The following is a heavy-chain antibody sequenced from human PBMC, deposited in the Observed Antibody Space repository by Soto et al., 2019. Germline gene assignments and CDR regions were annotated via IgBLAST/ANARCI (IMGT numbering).Heavy chain of an antibody. V-gene: IGHV1-3*01. J-gene: IGHJ3*02. CDR2: IHAGNGYT. D-gene: IGHD5-12*01. CDR1: GYTFTSYA. CDR3: ARVQYSGDDFKLAFDI. Sequence: QVQLVQSGAEVKKPAASVKISCKASGYTFTSYAVHWLRQAPGQRLEWMGWIHAGNGYTKYSQNFHGRVTITSDTSARTVYIELSSLRSEATAVYCCARVQYSGDDFKLAFDIWGQGTMVSVSS.